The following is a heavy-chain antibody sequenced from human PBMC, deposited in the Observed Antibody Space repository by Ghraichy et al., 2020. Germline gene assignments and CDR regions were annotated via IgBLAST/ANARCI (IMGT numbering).Heavy chain of an antibody. CDR3: ARAGYCSSTSCHYYYYGMDV. V-gene: IGHV3-48*02. J-gene: IGHJ6*02. D-gene: IGHD2-2*01. CDR1: GFTFSSYS. CDR2: ISSSRSTI. Sequence: GGSLRLSCAASGFTFSSYSMNWVRQAPGKGLEWVSYISSSRSTIYYADSVKGRFTISRDNAKNSLYLQMNSLRDEDTAVYYCARAGYCSSTSCHYYYYGMDVWGQGTTVTVSS.